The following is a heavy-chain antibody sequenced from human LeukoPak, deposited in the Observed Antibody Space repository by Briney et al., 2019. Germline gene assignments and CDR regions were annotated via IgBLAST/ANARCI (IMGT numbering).Heavy chain of an antibody. V-gene: IGHV3-23*01. Sequence: GGTLRLSCVASGFIFSNYGMSWVRQAAGKGLEWVSAISGSGDSTQYADSVKGRFTISRDNAKNSLYLQMNSLRAEDTAVYYCARDDYGDYYFDYWGQGTLVTVSS. J-gene: IGHJ4*02. D-gene: IGHD4-17*01. CDR3: ARDDYGDYYFDY. CDR2: ISGSGDST. CDR1: GFIFSNYG.